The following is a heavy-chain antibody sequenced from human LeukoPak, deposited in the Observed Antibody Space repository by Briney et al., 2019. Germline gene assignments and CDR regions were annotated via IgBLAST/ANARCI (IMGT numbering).Heavy chain of an antibody. CDR2: ISGSGGST. V-gene: IGHV3-23*01. CDR1: EFTFSSYA. CDR3: AYLITIFGVVPWFDP. J-gene: IGHJ5*02. Sequence: GGSLRLSCAVSEFTFSSYAMSWVRQAPGKGLEWVSAISGSGGSTYYADSVRGRFTISRDNSKNTLYLQMNSLRAEDTAVYYCAYLITIFGVVPWFDPWGQGTLVTVSS. D-gene: IGHD3-3*01.